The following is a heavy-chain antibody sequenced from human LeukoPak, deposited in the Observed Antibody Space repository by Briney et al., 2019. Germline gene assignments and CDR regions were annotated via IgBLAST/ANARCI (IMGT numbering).Heavy chain of an antibody. V-gene: IGHV3-74*01. CDR1: GFTFSNYW. Sequence: GGSLRLSCAASGFTFSNYWMHWVRQAPGTGLVWVSRINTDGSNTNYADSVKGRFTVSRDNAKNTVYLQMNSLRAEDTALYYCARDETRPYNYYMDVWGKGTTVTVSS. CDR2: INTDGSNT. CDR3: ARDETRPYNYYMDV. D-gene: IGHD3-16*01. J-gene: IGHJ6*03.